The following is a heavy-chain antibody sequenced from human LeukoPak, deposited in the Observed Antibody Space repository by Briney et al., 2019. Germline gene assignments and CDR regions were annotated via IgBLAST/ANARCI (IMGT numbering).Heavy chain of an antibody. CDR1: GGSISSYY. CDR3: AGGPDYGDYGGSWYFDL. V-gene: IGHV4-59*01. Sequence: PSETLSLTCTASGGSISSYYWSWIRQPPGKGLEWIGYIYYSGSTNYNPSLKSRVTISVDTSKNQFSLKLSSVTAADTAVYYCAGGPDYGDYGGSWYFDLWGRGTLVTVSS. CDR2: IYYSGST. J-gene: IGHJ2*01. D-gene: IGHD4-17*01.